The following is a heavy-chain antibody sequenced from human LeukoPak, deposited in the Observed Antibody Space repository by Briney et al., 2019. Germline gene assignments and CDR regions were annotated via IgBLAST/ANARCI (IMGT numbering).Heavy chain of an antibody. D-gene: IGHD3-10*01. V-gene: IGHV4-59*01. Sequence: TSETLSLTCTVSGGSISSYYWSWIRQPPGKGLEWIGNIYYSGSTNYNPSLKSRVTISVDTSKNQFSLKLSSVTAADTAVYYCARGAMVRGVIGFDYWGQGTLVTVSS. CDR3: ARGAMVRGVIGFDY. CDR1: GGSISSYY. J-gene: IGHJ4*02. CDR2: IYYSGST.